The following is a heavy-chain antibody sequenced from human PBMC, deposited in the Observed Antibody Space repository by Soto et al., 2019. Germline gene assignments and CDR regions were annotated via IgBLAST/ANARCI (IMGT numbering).Heavy chain of an antibody. Sequence: SVKVSCKASGGTFSSYAISGLRQAPGQGLEWMGGIIPIFGTANYAQKFQGRVTITADESTSTAYMELSSLRSEDTAVYYCARGSSSSGFFDYWGQGTLVTVSS. CDR2: IIPIFGTA. CDR1: GGTFSSYA. J-gene: IGHJ4*02. CDR3: ARGSSSSGFFDY. D-gene: IGHD6-6*01. V-gene: IGHV1-69*13.